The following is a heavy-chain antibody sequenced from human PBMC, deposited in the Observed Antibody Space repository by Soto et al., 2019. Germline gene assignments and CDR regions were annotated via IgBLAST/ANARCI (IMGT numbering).Heavy chain of an antibody. D-gene: IGHD3-10*01. J-gene: IGHJ5*02. CDR2: IYYSGST. CDR3: ARAGTTMVRGVISGWFDP. CDR1: GCSISSYY. Sequence: SETLSLTCPVSGCSISSYYWSWIRQPPRKGLEWIGYIYYSGSTNYNPSLKSRVTISVDTSKNQFSLKLSSVTAADTAVYYCARAGTTMVRGVISGWFDPWGQGTLVTVS. V-gene: IGHV4-59*01.